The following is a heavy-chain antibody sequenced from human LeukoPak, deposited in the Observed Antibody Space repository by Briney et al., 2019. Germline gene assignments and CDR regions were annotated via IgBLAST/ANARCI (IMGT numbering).Heavy chain of an antibody. Sequence: RSSETLSLTCTVSGGSISSSSYYWGWIRQPPGKGLEWIGSIYYSGSTYYNPSLKSRVTISVDTSKNQFSLKLSSVTAADTAVYYCARGGDFWSGQEFDPWGQGTLVTVSS. CDR2: IYYSGST. CDR1: GGSISSSSYY. J-gene: IGHJ5*02. V-gene: IGHV4-39*07. CDR3: ARGGDFWSGQEFDP. D-gene: IGHD3-3*01.